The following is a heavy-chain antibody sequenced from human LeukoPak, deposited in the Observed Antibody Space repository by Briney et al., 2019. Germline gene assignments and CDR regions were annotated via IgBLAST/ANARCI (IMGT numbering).Heavy chain of an antibody. V-gene: IGHV4-34*01. CDR2: ISHSGGA. J-gene: IGHJ6*03. CDR1: GGSLSGYY. D-gene: IGHD1-26*01. CDR3: ARLTWDLPPGGLYYNYYIDV. Sequence: PSETLSLTCAVYGGSLSGYYWTWVRQPPGKGLEWIGEISHSGGANYSPSLKSRVTISLDTSKNQFSLRLTSVTAADTAVYYCARLTWDLPPGGLYYNYYIDVWDKGPTVTVSS.